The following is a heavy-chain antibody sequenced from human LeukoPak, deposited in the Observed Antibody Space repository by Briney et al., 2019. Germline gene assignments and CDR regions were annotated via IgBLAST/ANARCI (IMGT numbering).Heavy chain of an antibody. J-gene: IGHJ4*02. D-gene: IGHD2-21*02. CDR1: GFTFSSYA. V-gene: IGHV3-30*04. CDR3: ARDPSIVVVTAILDY. Sequence: GGSLRLSCAASGFTFSSYAMHWVRQAPGKGLEWVAVISYDGSNKYYADSVKGRFTISRDNSKNTLYLQMNSLRAEDTAVYYCARDPSIVVVTAILDYWGQGTLVTVSS. CDR2: ISYDGSNK.